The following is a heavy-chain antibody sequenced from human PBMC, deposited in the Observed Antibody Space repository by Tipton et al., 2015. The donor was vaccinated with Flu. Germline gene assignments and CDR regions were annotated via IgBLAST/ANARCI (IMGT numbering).Heavy chain of an antibody. CDR2: INQDGSVK. Sequence: SLRLSCAASGFTFSDYWMTWVRQAPGKGLEWVANINQDGSVKYFVDSVKGRFTISRDNAKNLVYLQMDSLRAEDTAVYYCVSAIAAVSSRWGQGTLVTVSS. V-gene: IGHV3-7*03. CDR3: VSAIAAVSSR. J-gene: IGHJ4*02. D-gene: IGHD6-13*01. CDR1: GFTFSDYW.